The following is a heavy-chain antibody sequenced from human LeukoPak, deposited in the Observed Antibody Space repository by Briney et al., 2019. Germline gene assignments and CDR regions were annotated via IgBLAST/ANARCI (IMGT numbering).Heavy chain of an antibody. CDR2: IRYDGSNK. Sequence: GGSLRLSCAASGFTFSSFWMHWVRQAPGKGLEWVAFIRYDGSNKYYADSVKGRFTISRDNSKNTLYLQMNSLRAEDTAVYYCAKKPYGDYELGYWGQGTLVTVSS. CDR1: GFTFSSFW. J-gene: IGHJ4*02. D-gene: IGHD4-17*01. CDR3: AKKPYGDYELGY. V-gene: IGHV3-30*02.